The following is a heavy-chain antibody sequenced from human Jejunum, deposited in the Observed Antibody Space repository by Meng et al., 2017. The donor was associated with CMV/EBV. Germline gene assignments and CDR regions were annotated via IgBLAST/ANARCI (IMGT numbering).Heavy chain of an antibody. D-gene: IGHD2-8*01. CDR3: ARVYYADDAFNI. CDR1: GFTVSSTY. Sequence: AASGFTVSSTYMRWVRQAPGKGLEWISVINSGGSTYYADSVMGRFTISRDNSRSTVYLQMNDLRAEDSAVYYCARVYYADDAFNIWGQGTVVTVSS. J-gene: IGHJ3*02. CDR2: INSGGST. V-gene: IGHV3-53*03.